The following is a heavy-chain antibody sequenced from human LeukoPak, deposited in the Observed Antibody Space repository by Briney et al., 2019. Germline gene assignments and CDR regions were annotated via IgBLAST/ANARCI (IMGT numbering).Heavy chain of an antibody. Sequence: GGSLRLSCAASGFTFSAYGMSWVRQAPGKGLEWVSAISGSGGSTYYADSVKGRLTISRDNSKNTLYLQMNSLRAEDTAVYYCATVLRYFDWLPSWGQGTLVTVSS. CDR3: ATVLRYFDWLPS. CDR2: ISGSGGST. J-gene: IGHJ5*01. CDR1: GFTFSAYG. D-gene: IGHD3-9*01. V-gene: IGHV3-23*01.